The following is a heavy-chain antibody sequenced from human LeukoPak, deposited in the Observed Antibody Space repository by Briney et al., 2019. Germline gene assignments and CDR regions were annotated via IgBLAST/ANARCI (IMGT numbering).Heavy chain of an antibody. CDR2: IWYDGSNK. D-gene: IGHD6-13*01. Sequence: SGRSLRLSCAASGFTFNSYTIHWVRRAPGKGLEWVAVIWYDGSNKYYADSVKGRFTISRDNSKNTLYLQMNSLRDEDTAVYYCAKVSSGAAAVGIIDYWGQGTLVTVSS. V-gene: IGHV3-30*04. CDR1: GFTFNSYT. CDR3: AKVSSGAAAVGIIDY. J-gene: IGHJ4*02.